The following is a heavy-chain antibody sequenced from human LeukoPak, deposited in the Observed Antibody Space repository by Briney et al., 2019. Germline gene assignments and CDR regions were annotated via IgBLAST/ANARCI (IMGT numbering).Heavy chain of an antibody. CDR1: GGSISSSNW. J-gene: IGHJ5*02. D-gene: IGHD2-2*01. Sequence: PSGTLSLTCAVSGGSISSSNWWSWVRQPPGKGLEWIGEIYHSGSTNYNPSLKSRVTISVDKSKNQFSLKLSSVTAADTAVYYCARLRPHCSSTSCYHNWFDPWGQGTLVTVSS. V-gene: IGHV4-4*02. CDR3: ARLRPHCSSTSCYHNWFDP. CDR2: IYHSGST.